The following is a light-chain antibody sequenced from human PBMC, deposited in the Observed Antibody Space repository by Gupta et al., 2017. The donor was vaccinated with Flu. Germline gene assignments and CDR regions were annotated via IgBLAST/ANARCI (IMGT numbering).Light chain of an antibody. V-gene: IGLV1-44*01. CDR2: TNN. CDR3: AAWDNSLNGWV. Sequence: QSVLTQSPSASGTPGQRVTIFCSGSRSNIGSTTVNWYQQLPGMAPKLLIHTNNQRPSGVPERFSGSKSGTSTSLAISGLQSEDEANYYCAAWDNSLNGWVFGGGTKLTVL. J-gene: IGLJ3*02. CDR1: RSNIGSTT.